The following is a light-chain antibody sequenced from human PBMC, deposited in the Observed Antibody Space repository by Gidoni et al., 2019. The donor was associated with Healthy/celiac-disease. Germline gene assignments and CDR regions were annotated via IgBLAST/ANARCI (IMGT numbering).Light chain of an antibody. V-gene: IGKV1-39*01. CDR3: RQSYSTPLLT. CDR1: QSISSY. Sequence: DIQMTQSPSSLSASVGARVTITCRASQSISSYLNWYQQNPGKAPKLLIYAASSLQSGVPSRFSGSGSGTDFTLTISSLQPEEFATYYCRQSYSTPLLTFGGGTKVEIK. CDR2: AAS. J-gene: IGKJ4*01.